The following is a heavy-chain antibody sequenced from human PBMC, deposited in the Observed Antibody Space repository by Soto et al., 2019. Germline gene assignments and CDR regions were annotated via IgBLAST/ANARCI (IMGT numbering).Heavy chain of an antibody. Sequence: QVQLQQWGGGLLKPSETLSLTCGLHRGSFSYFHWSWIRQPPGKGLEWIGEIHTSGSTNYNPSLRSRVTMSIDTSAMQFSLTLNSATAADTAVYYCARGGGNPASTNDFWGQGALVTVSS. CDR3: ARGGGNPASTNDF. CDR1: RGSFSYFH. CDR2: IHTSGST. D-gene: IGHD3-16*01. J-gene: IGHJ4*02. V-gene: IGHV4-34*01.